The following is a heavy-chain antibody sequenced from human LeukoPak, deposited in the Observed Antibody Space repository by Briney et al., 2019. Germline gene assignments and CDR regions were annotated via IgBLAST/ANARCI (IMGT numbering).Heavy chain of an antibody. CDR3: AKGSYYDSSGSFYFDY. Sequence: GGSLRLSCAASGFTFSSYAMSWVRQAPGKGLEWVSGISGSGDNTYYADSVKGRFTISRDNSKSTLYVQVNSLGTEDTAAYYCAKGSYYDSSGSFYFDYWGQGTLVTVSS. V-gene: IGHV3-23*01. CDR1: GFTFSSYA. D-gene: IGHD3-22*01. J-gene: IGHJ4*02. CDR2: ISGSGDNT.